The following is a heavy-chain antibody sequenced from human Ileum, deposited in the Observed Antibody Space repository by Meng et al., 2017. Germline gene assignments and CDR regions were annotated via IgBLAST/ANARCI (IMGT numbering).Heavy chain of an antibody. V-gene: IGHV4-4*02. CDR1: GGSIIFGYW. D-gene: IGHD2-21*01. CDR3: ARNGDYSADH. Sequence: GSVDGLVTPSGPMSLTCAVSGGSIIFGYWWRWVLQPPGQGLEWIGEIHHSGSTNYNPSLKSRVTLSVDNSNNQFSLSLTSVTAADTAVYYCARNGDYSADHWGQGILVTVSS. CDR2: IHHSGST. J-gene: IGHJ4*02.